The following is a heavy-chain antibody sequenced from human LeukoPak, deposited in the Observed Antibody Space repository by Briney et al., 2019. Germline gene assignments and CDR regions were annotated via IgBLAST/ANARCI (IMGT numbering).Heavy chain of an antibody. Sequence: PSETLSLTCAVYGGSFSSFYWSWIRHPPGKGLEWIGEINHVGSTNYNPSLKSRVTISVDTSKNQFSLNLNSVTAADTAVYYCAYSSAYQQHWGQGTLVTVSS. V-gene: IGHV4-34*01. CDR2: INHVGST. J-gene: IGHJ1*01. D-gene: IGHD3-22*01. CDR3: AYSSAYQQH. CDR1: GGSFSSFY.